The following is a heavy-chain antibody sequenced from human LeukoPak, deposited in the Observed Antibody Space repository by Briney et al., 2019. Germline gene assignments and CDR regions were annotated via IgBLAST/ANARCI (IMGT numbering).Heavy chain of an antibody. J-gene: IGHJ5*02. CDR1: GGSISSGGYY. Sequence: KTSETLSLTCTVSGGSISSGGYYWSWIRQHPGKGLEWIGYIYYSGSTYYNPSLKSRVTISVDTSKNQFSLKLSSVTAADTAVYYCARETWYSSSWPHGGLNWFDPWGQGTLVTVSS. CDR2: IYYSGST. V-gene: IGHV4-61*08. CDR3: ARETWYSSSWPHGGLNWFDP. D-gene: IGHD6-13*01.